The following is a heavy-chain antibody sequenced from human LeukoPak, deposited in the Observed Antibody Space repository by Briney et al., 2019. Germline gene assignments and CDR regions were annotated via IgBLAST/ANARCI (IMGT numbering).Heavy chain of an antibody. CDR1: GLTFSNVW. D-gene: IGHD2-21*01. J-gene: IGHJ3*01. CDR2: INTAGST. CDR3: ASFRDTDN. Sequence: GGSLRLSCEVSGLTFSNVWMHWVRQTPGQGLVWVCRINTAGSTVYADPVKGRFTNSRDNAKNMVYLQKNSLRTEDTVVYYCASFRDTDNWGRGTMVTVSS. V-gene: IGHV3-74*01.